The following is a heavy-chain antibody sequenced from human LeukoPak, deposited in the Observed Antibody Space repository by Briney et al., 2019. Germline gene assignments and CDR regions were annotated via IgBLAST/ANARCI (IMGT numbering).Heavy chain of an antibody. D-gene: IGHD4-17*01. V-gene: IGHV4-61*02. Sequence: SETLSLTCTVSGGSISSGSYYWSWIRQPAGKGLEWIGRIYTSGSTNYNPSLKSRVTISVDTSKNQFSLKLSSVTAADTAVYYCARVHYVTYYYYYMDVWGKGTTVTVSS. CDR3: ARVHYVTYYYYYMDV. CDR2: IYTSGST. J-gene: IGHJ6*03. CDR1: GGSISSGSYY.